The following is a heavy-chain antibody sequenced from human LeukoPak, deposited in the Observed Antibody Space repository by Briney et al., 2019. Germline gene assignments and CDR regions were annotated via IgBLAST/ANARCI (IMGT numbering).Heavy chain of an antibody. V-gene: IGHV4-34*01. Sequence: SETLSLTCAVYGGSFSGYYWSWIRQPPGKGLEWIGEINHSGSTNYNPSLKSRVTISVDTSKNQFSLKLSSVTAADTAVYYCARGPPVAARNPEYFQHWGQGTLVTVSS. D-gene: IGHD6-6*01. CDR3: ARGPPVAARNPEYFQH. CDR2: INHSGST. J-gene: IGHJ1*01. CDR1: GGSFSGYY.